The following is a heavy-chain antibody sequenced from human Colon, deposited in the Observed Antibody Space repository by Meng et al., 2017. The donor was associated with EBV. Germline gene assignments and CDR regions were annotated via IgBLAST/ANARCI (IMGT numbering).Heavy chain of an antibody. Sequence: QVQLQESGPGLLKPSVTLSLTCGVSGVSISSNIRWTWVRQPPGKGLEWIGDIDDSGSTNYNPSLNSRISISLDKSKNHFSLKVNSVTAADTAVYYCARGKQDAWELLAYWGQGALVTASS. CDR3: ARGKQDAWELLAY. CDR1: GVSISSNIR. CDR2: IDDSGST. J-gene: IGHJ4*02. V-gene: IGHV4-4*02. D-gene: IGHD1-26*01.